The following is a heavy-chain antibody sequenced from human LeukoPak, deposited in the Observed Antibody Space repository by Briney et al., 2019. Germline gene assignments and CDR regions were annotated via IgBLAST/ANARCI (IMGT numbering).Heavy chain of an antibody. Sequence: SQTLSLTCAISGDSVSSNSAAWNWIRQSPSRGLEWLRRTYYRSKWYNDYAVSVKSRITTNPDTSKNQFSLKLSSVTAADTAVYYCARDLTAMALGFDYWGQGTLVTVSS. CDR1: GDSVSSNSAA. CDR3: ARDLTAMALGFDY. CDR2: TYYRSKWYN. V-gene: IGHV6-1*01. J-gene: IGHJ4*02. D-gene: IGHD5-18*01.